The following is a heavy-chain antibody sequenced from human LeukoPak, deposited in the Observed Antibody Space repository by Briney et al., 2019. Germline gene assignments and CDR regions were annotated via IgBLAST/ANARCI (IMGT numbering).Heavy chain of an antibody. Sequence: GESLKISCEVSGHRFTNHWIGWVRQMPGKGLEWMGIINLGDSGTKYSPSFQGQVTISLDKSISTAYLQWRSLKASDTAMYYCARRPYSGSPNWFDPWGQGTLVTVSS. V-gene: IGHV5-51*01. CDR2: INLGDSGT. D-gene: IGHD1-26*01. CDR1: GHRFTNHW. J-gene: IGHJ5*02. CDR3: ARRPYSGSPNWFDP.